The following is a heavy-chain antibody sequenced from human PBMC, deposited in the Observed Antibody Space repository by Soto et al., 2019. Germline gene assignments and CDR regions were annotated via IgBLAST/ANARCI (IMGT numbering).Heavy chain of an antibody. CDR2: ISGSGGST. V-gene: IGHV3-23*01. D-gene: IGHD3-22*01. CDR3: AKGGDSTGYYYVYYFDG. J-gene: IGHJ4*02. CDR1: GFTFSNYA. Sequence: GGSLRLSCAASGFTFSNYAMSWVRQAPGKGLEWVSGISGSGGSTYYADSVKGRFTISRDNSRNTLYLQMNSLRAEDTAVYYCAKGGDSTGYYYVYYFDGWGQGTLVTVSS.